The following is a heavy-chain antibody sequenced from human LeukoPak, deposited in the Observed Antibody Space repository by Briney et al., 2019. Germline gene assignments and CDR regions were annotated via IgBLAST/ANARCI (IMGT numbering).Heavy chain of an antibody. CDR1: GSTFTSHG. CDR3: ARDWPTLITEY. V-gene: IGHV1-18*01. J-gene: IGHJ4*02. D-gene: IGHD4-11*01. CDR2: IRTDNADK. Sequence: GASVKVSCKTSGSTFTSHGFSWVRQAPGQGLEWMGWIRTDNADKKYAQKFQDRLTVTTDTSTSAAYMEMRNLSADDTAVYYCARDWPTLITEYWGQGTLGTVSS.